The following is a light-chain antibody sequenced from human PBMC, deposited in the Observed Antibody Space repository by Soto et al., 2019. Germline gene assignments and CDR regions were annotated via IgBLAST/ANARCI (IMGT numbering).Light chain of an antibody. J-gene: IGKJ5*01. CDR1: QSVSSY. CDR2: DAS. V-gene: IGKV3-11*01. CDR3: QQRSNWPSRIT. Sequence: EIVLTQSPATLSLSPGERATLSCKASQSVSSYLAWYQQKPGQAPRLLIYDASHRATGIPARFSGSGSGTDFTLTISSLEPEDFAVYYCQQRSNWPSRITFGQGTRLEIK.